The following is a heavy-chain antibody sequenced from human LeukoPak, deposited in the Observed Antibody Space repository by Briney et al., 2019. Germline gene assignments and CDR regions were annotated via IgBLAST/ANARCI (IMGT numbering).Heavy chain of an antibody. D-gene: IGHD3-10*01. V-gene: IGHV4-4*09. CDR2: IYASGST. J-gene: IGHJ5*02. Sequence: MASETLSLTCTVSGGSISSYYWSWIRQPPGKGLEWIGYIYASGSTSYNPSHKSRVTLSVDTSKNQFSLKLSSVTAADTAEYYCARHGSIRSPLGPWGQGTLVTVSS. CDR3: ARHGSIRSPLGP. CDR1: GGSISSYY.